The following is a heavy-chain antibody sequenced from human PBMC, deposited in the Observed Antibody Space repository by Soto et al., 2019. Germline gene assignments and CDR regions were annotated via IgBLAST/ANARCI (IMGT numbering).Heavy chain of an antibody. Sequence: SETLSLTCSVSGGSMTHYYCSWIRQSPGKGLEWIGNIYYSGTTSYNPSLKSRLTISIDTSKTQFSLKLTSVTAANTAVYFFARVTYSSSPSEGFWLEHWGQGTLVTVSS. J-gene: IGHJ5*02. CDR1: GGSMTHYY. CDR3: ARVTYSSSPSEGFWLEH. V-gene: IGHV4-59*01. CDR2: IYYSGTT. D-gene: IGHD6-6*01.